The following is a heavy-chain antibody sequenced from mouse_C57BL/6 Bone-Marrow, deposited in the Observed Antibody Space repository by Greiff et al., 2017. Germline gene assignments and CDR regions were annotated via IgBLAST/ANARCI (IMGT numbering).Heavy chain of an antibody. CDR1: GFTFSSYA. Sequence: EVKVEESGGGLVKPGGSLKLSCAASGFTFSSYAMSWVRQTPEKRLEWVATISDGGSYTYYPDNVKGRFTISRDNAKNNLYLQMSHLKSEDTAMYYCARDYTYYAMDYWGQGTSVTVSS. CDR3: ARDYTYYAMDY. CDR2: ISDGGSYT. J-gene: IGHJ4*01. V-gene: IGHV5-4*01. D-gene: IGHD2-12*01.